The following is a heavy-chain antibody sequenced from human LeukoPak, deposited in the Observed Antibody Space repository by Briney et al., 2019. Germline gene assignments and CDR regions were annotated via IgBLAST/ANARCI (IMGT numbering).Heavy chain of an antibody. J-gene: IGHJ4*02. CDR3: AKTNYDRTFDY. D-gene: IGHD4/OR15-4a*01. CDR1: GFTFSKYG. Sequence: GGSLRLSCAASGFTFSKYGMSWVRQAPGKGLEWVSTISDSGDSTNYADSVKGRFTISRDNSKNTLYLQMNSLRAEDTAVYYCAKTNYDRTFDYWGQGTLVTVSS. CDR2: ISDSGDST. V-gene: IGHV3-23*01.